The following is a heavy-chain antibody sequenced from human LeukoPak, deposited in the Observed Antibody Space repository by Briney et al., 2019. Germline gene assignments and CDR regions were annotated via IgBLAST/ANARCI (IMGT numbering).Heavy chain of an antibody. CDR2: IWYDGSNK. Sequence: GGSLRLSCAASGFTFSSYGMHWVRQAPGKGLEWGAVIWYDGSNKYYADSVKGRFTISRDNSKNTLYLQMNSLRAEDTAVYYCAKDMRFDWTPYYFDYWGQGTLVTVSS. V-gene: IGHV3-33*06. CDR3: AKDMRFDWTPYYFDY. J-gene: IGHJ4*02. CDR1: GFTFSSYG. D-gene: IGHD3-9*01.